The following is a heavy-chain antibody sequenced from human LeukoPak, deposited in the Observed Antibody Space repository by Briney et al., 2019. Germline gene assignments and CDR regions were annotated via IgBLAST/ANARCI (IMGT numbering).Heavy chain of an antibody. J-gene: IGHJ4*02. CDR3: ARPRLGATDY. V-gene: IGHV3-21*01. D-gene: IGHD1-26*01. CDR1: GFTFSSYS. CDR2: ISSSSSYI. Sequence: GGSLRLSCAASGFTFSSYSMNWVRQAPGKGLEWVSSISSSSSYIYHADSAKGRFTISRDNAKNSLYLQMNSLRAEDTAVYYCARPRLGATDYWGQGTLVTVSS.